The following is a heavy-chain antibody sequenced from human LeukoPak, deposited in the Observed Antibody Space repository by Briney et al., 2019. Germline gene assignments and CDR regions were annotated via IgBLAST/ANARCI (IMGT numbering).Heavy chain of an antibody. D-gene: IGHD5-12*01. CDR3: ARDRGIVATIRPWSSDY. Sequence: ASVKVSCKASGYTFTGYYMHWVRQAPGQGLEWMGWINPNSGGTNYAQKFQGRVTMTRDTSISTAYMELSRLRSDDTAVYYCARDRGIVATIRPWSSDYWGQGTLVTVSS. CDR2: INPNSGGT. J-gene: IGHJ4*02. V-gene: IGHV1-2*02. CDR1: GYTFTGYY.